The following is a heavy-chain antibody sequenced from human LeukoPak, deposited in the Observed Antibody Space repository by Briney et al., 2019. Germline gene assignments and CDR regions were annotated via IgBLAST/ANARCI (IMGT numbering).Heavy chain of an antibody. Sequence: GGSLRLSCAASGFTFSSYTMNWVRQAPGKGLEWVSYISSSSTTIYYADSVRGRFTISRDNAKNSLYLQMNSLRAEDTAVYHCARVLKGGDLYAFDIWGQGTMVTVSS. D-gene: IGHD3-10*01. V-gene: IGHV3-48*01. CDR2: ISSSSTTI. CDR3: ARVLKGGDLYAFDI. CDR1: GFTFSSYT. J-gene: IGHJ3*02.